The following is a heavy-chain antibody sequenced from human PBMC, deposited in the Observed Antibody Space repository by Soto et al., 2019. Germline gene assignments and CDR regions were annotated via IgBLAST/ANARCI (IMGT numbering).Heavy chain of an antibody. D-gene: IGHD3-3*01. CDR1: GFTFSSYA. V-gene: IGHV3-23*01. CDR2: ISGSGGST. J-gene: IGHJ6*03. CDR3: AKDLWSYYDFWSGYYSPGRDMDV. Sequence: PGGSLRLSCAASGFTFSSYAMSWVRQAPGKGLEWVSAISGSGGSTYYADSVKGRFTISRDNSKNTLYLQMNSLRAEDTAVYYCAKDLWSYYDFWSGYYSPGRDMDVWGKGTTVTVS.